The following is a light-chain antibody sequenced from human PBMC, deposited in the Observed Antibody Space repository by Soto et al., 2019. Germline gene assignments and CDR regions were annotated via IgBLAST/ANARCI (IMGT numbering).Light chain of an antibody. Sequence: EIVMTQSPATLSVSPGERATLSCRASQSVSSNLAWYQQKPGQAPRLLIYGASTRATGIPARFSGSGSGTEFTLIISSLQSEEFAVYYCQQYNNWPPYTFGLGTKLEIK. CDR1: QSVSSN. V-gene: IGKV3-15*01. CDR3: QQYNNWPPYT. J-gene: IGKJ2*01. CDR2: GAS.